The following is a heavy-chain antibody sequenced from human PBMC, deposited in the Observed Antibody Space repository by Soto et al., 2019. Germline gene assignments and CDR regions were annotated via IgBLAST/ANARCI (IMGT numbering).Heavy chain of an antibody. V-gene: IGHV3-23*01. D-gene: IGHD2-2*01. CDR1: GFTFSSYA. CDR2: ISGSGGST. J-gene: IGHJ6*04. CDR3: WKDLSEVPAAALALIYYYCGMEV. Sequence: GGPLRLSCAASGFTFSSYAMSWVRQAPGKGLEWVSAISGSGGSTYYADYVKDRFTISRDNSKNTRNLQMNSLRAEDKAVYYCWKDLSEVPAAALALIYYYCGMEVWGKGTTVSVSS.